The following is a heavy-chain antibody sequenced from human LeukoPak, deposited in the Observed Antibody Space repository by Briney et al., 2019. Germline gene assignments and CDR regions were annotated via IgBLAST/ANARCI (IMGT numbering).Heavy chain of an antibody. CDR3: ARELVAGTVNYYGMDV. CDR1: GYTFTGYY. Sequence: GASVKVSCKASGYTFTGYYMHWVRQAPGQGLEWMGWINPNSGGTNYAQKFQGRVTMTRDTSISTAYMELSRLRSDDTAVYYCARELVAGTVNYYGMDVWGQGTTVTVSS. D-gene: IGHD6-19*01. J-gene: IGHJ6*02. V-gene: IGHV1-2*02. CDR2: INPNSGGT.